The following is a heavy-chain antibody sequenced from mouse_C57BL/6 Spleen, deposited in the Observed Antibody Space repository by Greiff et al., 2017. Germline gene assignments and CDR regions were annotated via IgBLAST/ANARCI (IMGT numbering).Heavy chain of an antibody. CDR2: IDPNSGGT. D-gene: IGHD1-1*01. Sequence: QVQLQQPGAELVKPGASVKLSCKASGYTFTSYWMHWVKQRPGRGLEWIGRIDPNSGGTKYNEKFKSKATLTVDKPSSTAYMQLSSLTSEDSAGYYGARSIGPYYGSSNWYVDVWGTGTTVTVSS. J-gene: IGHJ1*03. V-gene: IGHV1-72*01. CDR3: ARSIGPYYGSSNWYVDV. CDR1: GYTFTSYW.